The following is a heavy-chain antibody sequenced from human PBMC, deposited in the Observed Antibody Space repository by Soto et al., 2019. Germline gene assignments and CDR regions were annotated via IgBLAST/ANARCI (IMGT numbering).Heavy chain of an antibody. CDR1: GFTFSSYS. CDR3: ARDPGMTEAPCY. V-gene: IGHV3-21*01. Sequence: EVQLVESGGGLVKPEGSLRLSCAASGFTFSSYSMNWVRQAPGKGVEWVSSISSSSSYIYYADSVKGRFTISRDNAKNSLYLQMNSLRAEDTAVYYCARDPGMTEAPCYWGQGTLVTVSS. CDR2: ISSSSSYI. J-gene: IGHJ4*02.